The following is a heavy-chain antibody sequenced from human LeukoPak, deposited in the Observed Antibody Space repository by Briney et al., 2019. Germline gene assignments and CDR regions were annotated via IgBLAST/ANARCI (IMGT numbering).Heavy chain of an antibody. CDR3: ARGYRRAFDI. CDR2: IYYSGST. Sequence: TSETLSLTFTVSCGSVSSGTSYWGWIRQPPGNGLECIGYIYYSGSTNYNPSLKSRVTISVDTSKNQFSLKLGSVTAADTAVYYCARGYRRAFDIWGQGTMVTVSS. D-gene: IGHD1-14*01. CDR1: CGSVSSGTSY. J-gene: IGHJ3*02. V-gene: IGHV4-61*01.